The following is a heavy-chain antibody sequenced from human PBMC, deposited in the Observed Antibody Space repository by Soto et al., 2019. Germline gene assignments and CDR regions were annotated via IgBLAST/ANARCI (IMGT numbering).Heavy chain of an antibody. J-gene: IGHJ4*02. Sequence: SETLSLTCPVSGGSISSSSYYWGWIRQPPGKGLEWIGSIYYSGSTYYNPSLKSRVTISVDTSKNQFSLKLSSVTAADTAVYYGARQLSTIFGVRFDYWGQGTLVTVSS. D-gene: IGHD3-3*01. CDR2: IYYSGST. V-gene: IGHV4-39*01. CDR3: ARQLSTIFGVRFDY. CDR1: GGSISSSSYY.